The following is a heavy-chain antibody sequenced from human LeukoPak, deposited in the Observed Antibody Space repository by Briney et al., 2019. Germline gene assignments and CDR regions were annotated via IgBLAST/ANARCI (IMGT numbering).Heavy chain of an antibody. CDR3: ARGTGYYYYGMDV. CDR1: GGSFSGYY. J-gene: IGHJ6*02. Sequence: PSETLSLTCAVYGGSFSGYYWSWIRQPPGKGLEWIGEINHSGSTNYNPSLKSRVTISVDTSKNQFSLKLSSVTAADTAVYYCARGTGYYYYGMDVWGQGTTVTVSS. D-gene: IGHD2-8*02. V-gene: IGHV4-34*01. CDR2: INHSGST.